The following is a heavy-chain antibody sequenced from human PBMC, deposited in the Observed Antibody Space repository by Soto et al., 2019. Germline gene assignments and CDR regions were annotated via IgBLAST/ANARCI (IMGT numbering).Heavy chain of an antibody. D-gene: IGHD3-10*01. CDR3: ARVWFGESSWFDP. CDR1: GGSITLGRYC. J-gene: IGHJ5*02. Sequence: QLQLQQPGSGVAKPAQTLSLTCTVSGGSITLGRYCWSWIRQPPRQRLEWIAYICHRGNTYYNPSLKIRVTTSLDRSKNQVSLNLSCVTAAETAVYYCARVWFGESSWFDPWGQGTLGTVSS. CDR2: ICHRGNT. V-gene: IGHV4-30-2*01.